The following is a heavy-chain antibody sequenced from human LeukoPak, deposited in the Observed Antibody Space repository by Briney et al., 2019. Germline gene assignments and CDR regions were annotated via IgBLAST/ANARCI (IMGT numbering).Heavy chain of an antibody. CDR3: ARGKQQLHWFDP. D-gene: IGHD6-13*01. CDR2: VHHSGTT. CDR1: GGSIRSDY. J-gene: IGHJ5*02. Sequence: SETLSLTCSVSGGSIRSDYWSWIRQPPGKGLEWIGYVHHSGTTNYNPSLKSRVTISLDTSKNQFSLKLSSVTAADTAVYYCARGKQQLHWFDPWGQGTLVTVSS. V-gene: IGHV4-59*12.